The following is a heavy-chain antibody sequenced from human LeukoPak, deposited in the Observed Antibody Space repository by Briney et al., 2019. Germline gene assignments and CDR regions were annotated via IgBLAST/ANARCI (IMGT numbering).Heavy chain of an antibody. V-gene: IGHV3-23*01. CDR3: APDNVVVPVAKDLFDP. D-gene: IGHD2-15*01. CDR1: GFTFDNYA. J-gene: IGHJ5*02. CDR2: ISGSGGST. Sequence: PGGSLRLSCAASGFTFDNYAISWVSQAPGKGLEWVSSISGSGGSTYYADSVKGRFTISRDDSKSTLYLQMNSLRVQDTAVYYCAPDNVVVPVAKDLFDPWGQGTLVTVSS.